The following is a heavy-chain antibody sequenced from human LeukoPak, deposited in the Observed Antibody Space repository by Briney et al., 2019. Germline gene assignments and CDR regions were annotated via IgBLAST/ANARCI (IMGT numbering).Heavy chain of an antibody. CDR3: ARLAHYYDSSGYSLFDY. J-gene: IGHJ4*02. CDR1: GYSFTSYW. CDR2: IYPGDSDT. Sequence: GESLKISCKGSGYSFTSYWIGWVRQMPGKGLEWMGIIYPGDSDTRYSPSFQGQVTISADKSISTAYLQWSSLKASDTAIYYCARLAHYYDSSGYSLFDYWGQGTLVTVSS. V-gene: IGHV5-51*01. D-gene: IGHD3-22*01.